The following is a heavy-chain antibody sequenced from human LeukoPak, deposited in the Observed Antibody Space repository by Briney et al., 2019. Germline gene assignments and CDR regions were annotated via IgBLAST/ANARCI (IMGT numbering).Heavy chain of an antibody. V-gene: IGHV3-48*03. CDR2: ISSSGSTK. J-gene: IGHJ4*02. Sequence: GGSLRLSCAASGFTFSSYEMNWVRQAPGKGLEWVSYISSSGSTKYYADSVMGRFTLSRDNAEKSLFLQMNGLRADDTAVYYCAREALTETTFGPYDYWGQGTLVTVSS. D-gene: IGHD4-17*01. CDR3: AREALTETTFGPYDY. CDR1: GFTFSSYE.